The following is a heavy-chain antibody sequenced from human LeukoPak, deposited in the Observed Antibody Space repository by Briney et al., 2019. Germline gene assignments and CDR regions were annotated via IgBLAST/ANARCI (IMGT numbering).Heavy chain of an antibody. CDR1: GGTFSSYA. CDR2: IIPILGIA. V-gene: IGHV1-69*04. D-gene: IGHD5-12*01. CDR3: ARGPGYSGYI. J-gene: IGHJ4*02. Sequence: SVKVSCKASGGTFSSYAISWVRQAPGQGLEWMGRIIPILGIANYAQKFQGRVTITADKSMSTAYMELSSLRSEDTAVYYCARGPGYSGYIWGQGTLVTVSS.